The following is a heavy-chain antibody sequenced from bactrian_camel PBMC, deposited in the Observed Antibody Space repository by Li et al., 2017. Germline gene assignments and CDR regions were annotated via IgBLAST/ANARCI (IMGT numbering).Heavy chain of an antibody. CDR3: ASKVGMCGPNWSKLRFDS. Sequence: HVQLVESGGGSVQAGGSLKLTCAASRWSYGTYCMGWFRQAPGKEREEIARIDSYDTTTYAGAVKGRFSISRDIASRTLYLQMSNLKPEDTALYYCASKVGMCGPNWSKLRFDSRGPGTQVTVS. CDR2: IDSYDTT. V-gene: IGHV3S53*01. CDR1: RWSYGTYC. D-gene: IGHD1*01. J-gene: IGHJ4*01.